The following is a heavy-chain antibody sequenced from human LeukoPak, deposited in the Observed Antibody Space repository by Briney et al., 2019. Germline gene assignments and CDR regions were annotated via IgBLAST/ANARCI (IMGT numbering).Heavy chain of an antibody. Sequence: KPSETLSLTCSVSGGSISGYYWSWIRQPPGEGLEWIGYIYYSGSTNYNPSLKSRGTISVHTSKNQFSLKLSSVTAADTAVYYCARTYSSGWYSRLPSTFAIWGQGTMVTVSS. CDR2: IYYSGST. CDR3: ARTYSSGWYSRLPSTFAI. V-gene: IGHV4-59*08. CDR1: GGSISGYY. D-gene: IGHD6-19*01. J-gene: IGHJ3*02.